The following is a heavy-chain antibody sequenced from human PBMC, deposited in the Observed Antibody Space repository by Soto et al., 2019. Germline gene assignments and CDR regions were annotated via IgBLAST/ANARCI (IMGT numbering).Heavy chain of an antibody. Sequence: GGSLRLSCAASGFTFSASAMHWVRQASGTGLEWIGRIRSKANSYATTYAASVRGRFTISRDDSKNTAYLQMNSLKTEDTAVYYCTRHEAYCGGDCHKFDWFAPWGQGTQV. CDR3: TRHEAYCGGDCHKFDWFAP. V-gene: IGHV3-73*01. CDR2: IRSKANSYAT. D-gene: IGHD2-21*02. J-gene: IGHJ5*02. CDR1: GFTFSASA.